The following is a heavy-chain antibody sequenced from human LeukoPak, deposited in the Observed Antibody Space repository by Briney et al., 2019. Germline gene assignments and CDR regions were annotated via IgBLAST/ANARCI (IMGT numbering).Heavy chain of an antibody. CDR1: GGSISSYY. D-gene: IGHD4-17*01. V-gene: IGHV4-59*01. J-gene: IGHJ4*02. CDR2: IYYSGST. Sequence: SETLSLTCTVSGGSISSYYWSWIRQPPGKGLEWIGYIYYSGSTNYNPSLKSRVTISVDTSKNQFSLKLSSVTAADTAVYYCARGDYRLFDYWSQGTLVTVSS. CDR3: ARGDYRLFDY.